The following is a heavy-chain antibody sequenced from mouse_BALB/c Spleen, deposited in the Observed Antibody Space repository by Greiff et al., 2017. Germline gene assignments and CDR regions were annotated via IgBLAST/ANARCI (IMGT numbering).Heavy chain of an antibody. CDR1: GFTFNTNA. CDR2: IRSKSNNYAT. CDR3: VREGYYGSSYFDV. Sequence: EVQLVETGGGLVQPKGSLKLSCAASGFTFNTNAMNWVRQAPGKGLEWVARIRSKSNNYATYYADSVKDRFTISRDDSQSMLYLQMNNLKTEDTAMYYCVREGYYGSSYFDVWGAGTTVTVSS. V-gene: IGHV10S3*01. D-gene: IGHD1-1*01. J-gene: IGHJ1*01.